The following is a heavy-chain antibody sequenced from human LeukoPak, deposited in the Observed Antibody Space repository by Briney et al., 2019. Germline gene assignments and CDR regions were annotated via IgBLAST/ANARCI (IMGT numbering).Heavy chain of an antibody. V-gene: IGHV4-30-4*01. Sequence: ASETLSLTCTVSGGSISSGDFYWSWIRQPPGKGLEWIGYIYYSGSTYHNPSLKSRVSISVDTSKNQFSLKLSSVTAADTAVYYCARDSSGYDYWGQGTLVTASS. CDR2: IYYSGST. CDR3: ARDSSGYDY. J-gene: IGHJ4*02. D-gene: IGHD3-22*01. CDR1: GGSISSGDFY.